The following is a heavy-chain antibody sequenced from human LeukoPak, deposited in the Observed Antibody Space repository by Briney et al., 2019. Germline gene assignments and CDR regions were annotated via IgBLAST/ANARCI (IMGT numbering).Heavy chain of an antibody. J-gene: IGHJ4*02. CDR1: GFTFSSYV. CDR3: AKERDTAMVTIDY. D-gene: IGHD5-18*01. CDR2: IRYDGSNK. V-gene: IGHV3-30*02. Sequence: GGSLRLSCAASGFTFSSYVMHWVRQAPGKGLEWVAFIRYDGSNKYYADYVKGRLTISRDNYKNTLYLQMNSLRAEDTAVYYCAKERDTAMVTIDYWGQGTLVTVSS.